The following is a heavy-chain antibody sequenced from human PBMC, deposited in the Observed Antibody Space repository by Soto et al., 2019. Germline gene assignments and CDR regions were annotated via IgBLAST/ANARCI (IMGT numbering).Heavy chain of an antibody. D-gene: IGHD2-21*01. Sequence: QVQLVQSGAEVKKPGASVKVSCKGSGFTFSNYGFNWVRQAPGQGLEWVGWVSAYNGYTKSAQNFQDRLIMTTDTSTNTAYMEPRGLRHDDTALYYCARGTIIAGPEEPWGQGTLVTVSS. CDR1: GFTFSNYG. J-gene: IGHJ4*02. CDR2: VSAYNGYT. CDR3: ARGTIIAGPEEP. V-gene: IGHV1-18*01.